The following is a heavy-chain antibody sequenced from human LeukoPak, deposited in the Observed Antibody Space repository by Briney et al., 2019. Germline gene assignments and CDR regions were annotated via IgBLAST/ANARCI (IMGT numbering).Heavy chain of an antibody. CDR1: RFTFNTYS. CDR3: LRGDRRDY. Sequence: GGSLRLSCEASRFTFNTYSMNWARQAPGKGLEWVSSIDSSGGYMLYADSVKGRFIISRDNAKDSLYLQMNSLRVEDTAVYYCLRGDRRDYWGQGTLVTVSS. J-gene: IGHJ4*02. V-gene: IGHV3-21*06. CDR2: IDSSGGYM.